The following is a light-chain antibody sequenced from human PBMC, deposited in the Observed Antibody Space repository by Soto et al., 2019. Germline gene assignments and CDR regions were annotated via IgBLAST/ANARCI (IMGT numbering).Light chain of an antibody. J-gene: IGKJ2*01. CDR1: QSISTS. V-gene: IGKV3-20*01. CDR2: GAS. CDR3: QVYGGTRDT. Sequence: EIVLTQSPGTLSLSPGERGTLSCRASQSISTSLAWFQQKRGQAPRLLIFGASSRATGIPDRFSGSGSGTDFTLTISRLEPEDFAVYYCQVYGGTRDTFGQGTKLEIK.